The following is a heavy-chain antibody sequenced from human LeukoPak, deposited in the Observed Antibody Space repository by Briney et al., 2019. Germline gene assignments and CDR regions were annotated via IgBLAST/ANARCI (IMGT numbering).Heavy chain of an antibody. V-gene: IGHV1-2*02. CDR1: GYSFTDYY. J-gene: IGHJ5*02. D-gene: IGHD2-15*01. CDR3: ARGVAANGRRLDP. Sequence: ASVKVSSKTSGYSFTDYYIHWVRQAPGQGFEWLGWISPKSGGTNYAQKFQDSVSLTRDTSIDTAYMELTSLRLDDTAIYYCARGVAANGRRLDPWGQGSLIIVSS. CDR2: ISPKSGGT.